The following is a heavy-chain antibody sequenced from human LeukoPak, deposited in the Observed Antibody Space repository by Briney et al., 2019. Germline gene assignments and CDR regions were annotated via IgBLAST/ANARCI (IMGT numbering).Heavy chain of an antibody. D-gene: IGHD6-19*01. CDR2: ISSCGSTI. Sequence: QPGGSLRLSCAASGFTFSSYEMNWVRQAPGEGLEWGSYISSCGSTIYYADSVKGRFTISRDNAKNSLYLQMNSLRAEDTAVYYCARLKTAVGAWYFDLWGRGTLVTVSS. J-gene: IGHJ2*01. V-gene: IGHV3-48*03. CDR1: GFTFSSYE. CDR3: ARLKTAVGAWYFDL.